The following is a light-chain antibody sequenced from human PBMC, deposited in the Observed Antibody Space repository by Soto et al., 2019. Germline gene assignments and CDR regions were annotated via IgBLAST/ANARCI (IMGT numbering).Light chain of an antibody. CDR2: GAS. CDR1: QSVSSSY. V-gene: IGKV3-20*01. Sequence: EIVLTQSPGTLSLSPGERATLSCRASQSVSSSYLAWYQQKPGQAPRLLIYGASSRATGIPDRFNGSGSGTDFTVTISRLEPEDFAVYYCQQYGSSQSFGQGTKVEIK. J-gene: IGKJ1*01. CDR3: QQYGSSQS.